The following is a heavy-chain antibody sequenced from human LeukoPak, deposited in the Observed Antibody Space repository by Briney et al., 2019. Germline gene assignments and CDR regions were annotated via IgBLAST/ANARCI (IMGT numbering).Heavy chain of an antibody. V-gene: IGHV1-69*13. CDR3: ARVSNWGYYYYMDV. CDR2: IIPIFGTA. CDR1: GGTLSSYA. Sequence: ASVKVSCKASGGTLSSYAISWVRQAPGQGLEWMGGIIPIFGTANYAQKFQGRVTITADESTSTAYMELSSLRSEDTAVYYCARVSNWGYYYYMDVWGKGTTVTISS. J-gene: IGHJ6*03. D-gene: IGHD7-27*01.